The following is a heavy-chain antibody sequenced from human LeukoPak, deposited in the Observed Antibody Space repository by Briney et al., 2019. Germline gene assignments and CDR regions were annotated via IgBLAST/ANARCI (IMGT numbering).Heavy chain of an antibody. V-gene: IGHV3-48*02. D-gene: IGHD3-9*01. CDR1: GFTFSNYA. Sequence: GGSLRLSCAASGFTFSNYAMNWVRQAPGKWLEWISYISNSASTIYSAESVKGRFTISRDNVKNSLFLQMNGLRDEDTAVYYCARAVDWASDIWGQGTMVTVSS. J-gene: IGHJ3*02. CDR3: ARAVDWASDI. CDR2: ISNSASTI.